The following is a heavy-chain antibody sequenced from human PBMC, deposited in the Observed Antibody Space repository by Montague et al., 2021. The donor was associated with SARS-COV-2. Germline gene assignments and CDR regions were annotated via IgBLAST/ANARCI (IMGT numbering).Heavy chain of an antibody. J-gene: IGHJ4*01. CDR2: FFYGGFT. CDR3: ARRRNPAY. V-gene: IGHV4-39*01. CDR1: GFSITSSLYY. D-gene: IGHD1-14*01. Sequence: SETLSLTCTVSGFSITSSLYYWDWIRQPPGKGLEWIGSFFYGGFTYYNPSLKSRVTISADTSKNQFSLRLTSATAADTAVYYCARRRNPAYWGHGTLVTVSS.